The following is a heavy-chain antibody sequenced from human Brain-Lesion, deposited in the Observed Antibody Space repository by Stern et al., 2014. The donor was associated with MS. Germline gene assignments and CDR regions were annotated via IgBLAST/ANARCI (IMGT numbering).Heavy chain of an antibody. D-gene: IGHD2-2*01. CDR3: ARGRSRVHPPLDP. CDR1: GYPITRAAFS. Sequence: QVQLQESGSGLVKPSQPLALTCRVSGYPITRAAFSWTWIRQAPGKGLERIGYMHDGGSPLYNPSLRSRVNIMCETSKNTFSLRLNSVTAADTAVYYCARGRSRVHPPLDPWGQGTLVTVSS. CDR2: MHDGGSP. V-gene: IGHV4-30-2*01. J-gene: IGHJ5*02.